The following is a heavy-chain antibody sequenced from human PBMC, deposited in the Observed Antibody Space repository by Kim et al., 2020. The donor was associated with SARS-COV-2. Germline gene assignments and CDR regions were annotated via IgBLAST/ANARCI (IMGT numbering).Heavy chain of an antibody. J-gene: IGHJ4*02. Sequence: GGSLRLSCAASGFTFSSYGMHWVRQAPGKGLEWVAVISYDGSNKYYADSVKGRFTISRDNSKNTLYLQMNSLRAEDTAVYYCAKESYYYDYSFQGGLPSYYFDYWGQGTLVTVSS. CDR3: AKESYYYDYSFQGGLPSYYFDY. CDR2: ISYDGSNK. V-gene: IGHV3-30*18. D-gene: IGHD3-22*01. CDR1: GFTFSSYG.